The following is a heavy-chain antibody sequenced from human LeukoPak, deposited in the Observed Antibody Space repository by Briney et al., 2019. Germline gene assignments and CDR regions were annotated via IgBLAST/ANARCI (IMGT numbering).Heavy chain of an antibody. D-gene: IGHD3-10*01. V-gene: IGHV3-74*01. J-gene: IGHJ5*02. CDR2: INSDGSST. Sequence: GGSLRLSCAASGFTLNSYWMHWVRQAPGKGLVWVSRINSDGSSTSYADPVKGRFTISRDNAKNTLYLQMNSLRAEDTAVYYCAREGQQPRGVRWFDPWGQGTLVTVSS. CDR3: AREGQQPRGVRWFDP. CDR1: GFTLNSYW.